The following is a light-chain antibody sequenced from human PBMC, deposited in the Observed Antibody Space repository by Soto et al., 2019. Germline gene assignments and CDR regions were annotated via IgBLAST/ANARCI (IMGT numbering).Light chain of an antibody. J-gene: IGLJ1*01. CDR2: EVN. CDR3: SSYAGSSNV. CDR1: SSDVGGYNY. Sequence: QSALTQPPSASGSPGPSVAISCTGTSSDVGGYNYVSWYQQHPGQAPKLMIYEVNKRPSGVPDRFSGSKSGNTASLTVSGLQAEDEADYYCSSYAGSSNVFGTGTKLTV. V-gene: IGLV2-8*01.